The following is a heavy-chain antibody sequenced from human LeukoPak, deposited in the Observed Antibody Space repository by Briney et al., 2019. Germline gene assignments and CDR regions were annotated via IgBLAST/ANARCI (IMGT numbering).Heavy chain of an antibody. CDR1: GGSISSYY. Sequence: SETLSLTCTVSGGSISSYYWSWIRQPPGKGLEWIGYIYYSGSTNYNPSLKSRVTISVDTSKNQFSLKLSSVTAADTAVYYCAREPLYDILTGGIYYYGMDVWGQGTTVTVSS. CDR2: IYYSGST. J-gene: IGHJ6*02. CDR3: AREPLYDILTGGIYYYGMDV. D-gene: IGHD3-9*01. V-gene: IGHV4-59*01.